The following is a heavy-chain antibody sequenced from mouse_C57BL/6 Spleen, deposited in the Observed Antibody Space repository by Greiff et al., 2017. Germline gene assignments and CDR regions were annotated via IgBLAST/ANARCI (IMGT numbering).Heavy chain of an antibody. J-gene: IGHJ2*01. CDR2: IYPGSGST. V-gene: IGHV1-55*01. CDR1: GYTFTSYW. Sequence: QVQLKQPGAELVKPGASVKMSCKASGYTFTSYWITWVKQRPGQGLEWIGDIYPGSGSTNYNEKFKGKATLTVDTSSSTAYMQRSSLTSEDSAVYYCARVGDVYYCYYVDYWGQGTTLTVSS. D-gene: IGHD2-3*01. CDR3: ARVGDVYYCYYVDY.